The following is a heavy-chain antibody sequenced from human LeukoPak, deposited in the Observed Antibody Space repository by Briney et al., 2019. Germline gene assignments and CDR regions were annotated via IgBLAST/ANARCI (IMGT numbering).Heavy chain of an antibody. J-gene: IGHJ4*02. D-gene: IGHD3-10*01. CDR3: ARDAEIYASGRNFD. Sequence: RGGSLRLSCTAPGFTFSSYSMNWVRQAPGKGLEWISYISSSLVSIYYADSVKGRFTISRDNARYSVFLHMNSLRAEDTAVYYCARDAEIYASGRNFDWGQGTLVAVSS. V-gene: IGHV3-48*04. CDR2: ISSSLVSI. CDR1: GFTFSSYS.